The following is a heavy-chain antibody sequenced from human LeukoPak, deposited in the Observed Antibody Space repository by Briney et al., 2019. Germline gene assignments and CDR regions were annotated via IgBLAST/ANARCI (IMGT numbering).Heavy chain of an antibody. V-gene: IGHV4-30-4*01. CDR1: GGSISSGDYY. CDR3: AREEVGYSYGEAYYYYGMDV. J-gene: IGHJ6*02. CDR2: IYYSGST. D-gene: IGHD5-18*01. Sequence: PSETLSLTCTVSGGSISSGDYYWSWIRQPPGKGLEWIGYIYYSGSTYYNPSLKSRVTISVDTSKNQFSLKLSSVTAADTAVYYCAREEVGYSYGEAYYYYGMDVWGQGTTVTVSS.